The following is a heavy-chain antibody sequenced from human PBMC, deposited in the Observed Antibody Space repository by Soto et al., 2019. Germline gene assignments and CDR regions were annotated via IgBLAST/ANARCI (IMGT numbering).Heavy chain of an antibody. V-gene: IGHV3-30*18. D-gene: IGHD6-13*01. CDR3: AKDPASAAGTFFDYYYYMDV. J-gene: IGHJ6*03. Sequence: QVQLVESGGGAVQPGRSLRLSCTASAFTLRSYGMHWVRQAPGKGLEWVAVISHDGGNKYYADSVRGRFTISRDNSKNMIYLQMNSLRAEDTAVYYCAKDPASAAGTFFDYYYYMDVWGKGTTVPVSS. CDR1: AFTLRSYG. CDR2: ISHDGGNK.